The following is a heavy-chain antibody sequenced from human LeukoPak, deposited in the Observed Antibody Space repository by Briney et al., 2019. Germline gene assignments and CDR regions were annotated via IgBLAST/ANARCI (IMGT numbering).Heavy chain of an antibody. CDR1: GFPFNAYW. Sequence: GGSLRLSCAASGFPFNAYWMTWVRQAPGKGLEWVAHIRQDGDTKYYVDSVKGRFTISRDNAMNSLYLQMNSLRAEDTAIYYCVRSLPYGTTRYGRSDFWGQGTLVTVSS. CDR2: IRQDGDTK. D-gene: IGHD6-13*01. J-gene: IGHJ4*02. CDR3: VRSLPYGTTRYGRSDF. V-gene: IGHV3-7*03.